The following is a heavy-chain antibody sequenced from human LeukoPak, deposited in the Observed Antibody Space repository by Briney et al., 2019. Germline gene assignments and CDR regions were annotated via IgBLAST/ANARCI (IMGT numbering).Heavy chain of an antibody. V-gene: IGHV4-39*07. CDR3: ASVRIVGATRYFDY. J-gene: IGHJ4*02. D-gene: IGHD1-26*01. CDR2: IYYSGGT. CDR1: GGSISGSISSSTYY. Sequence: SETLSLTCTVSGGSISGSISSSTYYWGWIRQPPGKGLEWIGNIYYSGGTYYNPSLKSRVTISVDTSKNQFSLKLSSVTAADTAVYYCASVRIVGATRYFDYWGQGTLVTVSS.